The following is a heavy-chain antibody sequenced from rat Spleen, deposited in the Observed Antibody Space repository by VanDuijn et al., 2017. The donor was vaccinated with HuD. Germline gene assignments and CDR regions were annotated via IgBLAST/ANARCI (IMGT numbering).Heavy chain of an antibody. J-gene: IGHJ2*01. CDR3: TSEPYYPYYVDN. D-gene: IGHD1-1*01. CDR2: ISNSGGST. Sequence: EVQLVESGGGLVQPGRSLKLSCAASGFTFSDYNMAWVRQAPKKGLEWVASISNSGGSTYYLDSVKGRLTISRDNAQNTLYLQMNSLRSEDTATYYCTSEPYYPYYVDNWGQGVMVTVSS. CDR1: GFTFSDYN. V-gene: IGHV5-7*01.